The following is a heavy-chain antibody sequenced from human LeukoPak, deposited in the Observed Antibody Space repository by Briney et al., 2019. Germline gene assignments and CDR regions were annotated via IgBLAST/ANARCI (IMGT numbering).Heavy chain of an antibody. CDR2: ISGSGTTT. D-gene: IGHD6-19*01. V-gene: IGHV3-23*01. Sequence: PGGSLRLSCAASGFTFSSCAMSWVRRAPGKGLERVSTISGSGTTTYYADSVRGRFTVSRDNSKSTLYLQMNSLRAEDTAVYYCAEDLSKAVTGSHYDYWGQGTLVTVSS. CDR3: AEDLSKAVTGSHYDY. J-gene: IGHJ4*02. CDR1: GFTFSSCA.